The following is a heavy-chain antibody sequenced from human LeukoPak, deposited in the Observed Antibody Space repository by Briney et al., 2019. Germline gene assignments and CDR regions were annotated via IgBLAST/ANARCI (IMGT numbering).Heavy chain of an antibody. CDR3: ARDSDVPFDY. Sequence: GGSLRLSGAASGFTFSSCWMDWVRQAPGKGLEWVANIKQDGSEKYYVASVKGRFTSSRDNAKNSLYLQMNSLRAEDTVVYYCARDSDVPFDYWGQGTLVTVSS. CDR2: IKQDGSEK. V-gene: IGHV3-7*01. CDR1: GFTFSSCW. D-gene: IGHD3-16*01. J-gene: IGHJ4*02.